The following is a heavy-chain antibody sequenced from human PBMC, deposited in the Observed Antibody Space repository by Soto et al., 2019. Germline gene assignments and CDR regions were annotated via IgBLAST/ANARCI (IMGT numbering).Heavy chain of an antibody. CDR2: ISHDGSDK. D-gene: IGHD3-10*01. CDR3: ARDYYGSGTPAP. J-gene: IGHJ5*02. CDR1: GFPFGDFG. V-gene: IGHV3-30*03. Sequence: PGGSLRLSCAASGFPFGDFGMHWLRQAPGKGLEWVAVISHDGSDKFYADSVKARFTISRDNSKNTLYLQMNSLRAEDTAVYYCARDYYGSGTPAPWGQGTLVTVSS.